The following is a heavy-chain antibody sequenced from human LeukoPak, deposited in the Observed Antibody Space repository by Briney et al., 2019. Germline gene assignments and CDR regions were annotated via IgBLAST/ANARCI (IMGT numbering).Heavy chain of an antibody. D-gene: IGHD6-19*01. CDR2: ISSSGSSM. V-gene: IGHV3-48*03. J-gene: IGHJ5*02. Sequence: GGSLRLSCAASGFRFSSYEMNWVRQAPGKGLEWVSYISSSGSSMYYGDSVKGRFTISRDNAKNALYLQMNSLRAEDTAVYYCARDFRNSGWYSNWFDPWGQGTLVTVSS. CDR1: GFRFSSYE. CDR3: ARDFRNSGWYSNWFDP.